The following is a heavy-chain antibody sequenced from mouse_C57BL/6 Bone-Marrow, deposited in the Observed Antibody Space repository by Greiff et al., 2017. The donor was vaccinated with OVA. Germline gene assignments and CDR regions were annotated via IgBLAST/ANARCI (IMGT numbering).Heavy chain of an antibody. V-gene: IGHV1-15*01. CDR2: IDPETGGT. Sequence: VQLVESGAELVRPGASVTLSCKASGYTFTDYEMHWVKQTPVHGLEWIGAIDPETGGTAYNQKFKGKAILTADKSSSTAYMELRSLTSEDSAVYYGTNLLWLRRGVYYAKDYWGQGTSVTVAS. CDR3: TNLLWLRRGVYYAKDY. CDR1: GYTFTDYE. D-gene: IGHD2-2*01. J-gene: IGHJ4*01.